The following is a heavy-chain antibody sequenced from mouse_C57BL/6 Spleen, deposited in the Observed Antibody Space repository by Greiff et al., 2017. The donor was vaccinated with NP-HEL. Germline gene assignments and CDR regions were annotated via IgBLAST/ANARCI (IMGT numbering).Heavy chain of an antibody. Sequence: QVQLQQSGAELVKPGASVKLSCKASGYTFTSYWMHWVKQRPGRGLEWIGRIDPNSGGTKYTEKFKSKATLTVDKPSRTAYMQLSSLTSEYSAVYYCARTTGWLLLYAMDYWGQGTSGTVSS. CDR3: ARTTGWLLLYAMDY. CDR1: GYTFTSYW. D-gene: IGHD2-3*01. J-gene: IGHJ4*01. V-gene: IGHV1-72*01. CDR2: IDPNSGGT.